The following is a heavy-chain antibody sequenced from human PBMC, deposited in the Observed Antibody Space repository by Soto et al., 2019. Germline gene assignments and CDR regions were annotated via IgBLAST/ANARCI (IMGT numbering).Heavy chain of an antibody. CDR2: IFYGRSS. CDR3: ATSQKGYNWNYFDH. V-gene: IGHV4-39*01. Sequence: SETLSLTCTVSGGSISSSTYYWGWIRQLPGKGLEWIGSIFYGRSSYYNPSLESRVSVSVDTSKNQFSLKVSGVSAADTAVYYCATSQKGYNWNYFDHWGQGALVTVSS. D-gene: IGHD1-20*01. CDR1: GGSISSSTYY. J-gene: IGHJ4*02.